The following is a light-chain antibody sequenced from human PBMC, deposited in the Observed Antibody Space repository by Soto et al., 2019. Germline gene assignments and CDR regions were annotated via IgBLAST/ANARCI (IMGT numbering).Light chain of an antibody. CDR1: SSDVGGYNY. J-gene: IGLJ3*02. V-gene: IGLV2-14*01. Sequence: QSALTQPASVSGSPGQSITISCTGTSSDVGGYNYVSWYQLHPGKAPKLIIYEVNNRPSGLSNRFSGSKSGNTASLTISGLQADDEGDYYCQSYDSSLSGSGVFGGGTKLTVL. CDR2: EVN. CDR3: QSYDSSLSGSGV.